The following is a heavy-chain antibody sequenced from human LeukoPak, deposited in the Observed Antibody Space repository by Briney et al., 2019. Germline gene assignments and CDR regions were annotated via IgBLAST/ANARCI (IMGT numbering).Heavy chain of an antibody. CDR3: ASLSGSYPTRGAFDI. Sequence: GASVKVSCKASGYTLTSYAMNWVRQAPGQGLEWMGWINTNTGNPTYAQDFTGRFVFSLDTSVSTAYLQISSLKAEDTAVYYCASLSGSYPTRGAFDIWGQGTMVTVSS. CDR2: INTNTGNP. D-gene: IGHD1-26*01. V-gene: IGHV7-4-1*02. J-gene: IGHJ3*02. CDR1: GYTLTSYA.